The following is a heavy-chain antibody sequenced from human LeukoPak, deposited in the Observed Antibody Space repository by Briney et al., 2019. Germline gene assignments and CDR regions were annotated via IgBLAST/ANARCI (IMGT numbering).Heavy chain of an antibody. CDR2: ISDGGSTT. D-gene: IGHD6-13*01. CDR3: VREEHSNWYVQGYYYGMDV. V-gene: IGHV3-11*01. J-gene: IGHJ6*02. Sequence: GGSLRLSCAASGFTFSDHYMSWVRQAPGKGLEWVSHISDGGSTTYYADSVKGRFTISRDNAKNSLYLQMNSLRAEDTAVYYCVREEHSNWYVQGYYYGMDVWGQGTTVTVSS. CDR1: GFTFSDHY.